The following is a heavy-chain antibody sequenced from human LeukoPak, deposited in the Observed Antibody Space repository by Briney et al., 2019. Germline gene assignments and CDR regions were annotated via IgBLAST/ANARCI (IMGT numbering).Heavy chain of an antibody. J-gene: IGHJ4*02. CDR1: GGTFSDYA. CDR3: ARVRDGYNVDY. CDR2: IIPILGIA. D-gene: IGHD5-24*01. Sequence: ASVKVSCKASGGTFSDYAISWVRQAPGQGLEWMGRIIPILGIANYAQKFQGRVTITADKSTSTAYMELSSLRSEDTAVYYCARVRDGYNVDYWGQGTLVTVSS. V-gene: IGHV1-69*04.